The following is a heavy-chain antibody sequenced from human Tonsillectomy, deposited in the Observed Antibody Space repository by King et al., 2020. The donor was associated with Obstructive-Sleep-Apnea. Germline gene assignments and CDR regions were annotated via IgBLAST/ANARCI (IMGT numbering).Heavy chain of an antibody. CDR3: ARLNVLTGHYLDY. V-gene: IGHV5-51*01. J-gene: IGHJ4*02. CDR1: GFKFTNSG. D-gene: IGHD3-9*01. Sequence: QLVQSGADVKKPGESLKISCKGSGFKFTNSGIVWGREMPGESLEWIGFIYTGDVDTRYIPFFQGQVTMSVDKSISTASLQWGSLKASDTAIYYCARLNVLTGHYLDYWGQGTLVTVSS. CDR2: IYTGDVDT.